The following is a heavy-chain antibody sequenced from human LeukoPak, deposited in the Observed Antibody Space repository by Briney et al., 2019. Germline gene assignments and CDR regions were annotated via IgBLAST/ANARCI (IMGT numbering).Heavy chain of an antibody. Sequence: ASVKVSCKASGYTFTGYYMHWVRQAPGQGLEWMGWINPNSGGTNYAQKFQGRVTMTRDTSISTAYMELSRLRSDDTAVYYCARGGRVKYQLLFPVGYWGQGTLVTVSS. CDR1: GYTFTGYY. V-gene: IGHV1-2*02. CDR3: ARGGRVKYQLLFPVGY. J-gene: IGHJ4*02. CDR2: INPNSGGT. D-gene: IGHD2-2*01.